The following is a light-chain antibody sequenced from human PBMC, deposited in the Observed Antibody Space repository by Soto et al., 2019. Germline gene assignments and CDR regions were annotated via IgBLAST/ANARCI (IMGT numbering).Light chain of an antibody. V-gene: IGKV3-20*01. J-gene: IGKJ1*01. CDR1: QSVTSTH. CDR2: GAS. CDR3: QQYGSSPWT. Sequence: EIVLTQSPGTLSLSPGERATLSCRASQSVTSTHLAWYQQKPGQAPRLLIYGASSRATVIPDRFSGSGSGTGFPPTISRLEPEDLAVYYCQQYGSSPWTFGQGTKVEIK.